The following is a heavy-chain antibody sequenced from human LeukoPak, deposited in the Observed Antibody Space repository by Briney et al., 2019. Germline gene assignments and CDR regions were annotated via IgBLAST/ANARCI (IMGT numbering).Heavy chain of an antibody. D-gene: IGHD2-15*01. V-gene: IGHV3-23*01. CDR2: ISGGGGST. CDR1: GFTFSSYP. CDR3: AKAPKTQYCSGGSCYPGDY. J-gene: IGHJ4*02. Sequence: GGSLRLSCAASGFTFSSYPMSWVRQAPSKGLQWVSTISGGGGSTYYADSVKGRFTISRDNSKNTLYLQMNSLRAEDTAVYYCAKAPKTQYCSGGSCYPGDYWGQGTLVTVSS.